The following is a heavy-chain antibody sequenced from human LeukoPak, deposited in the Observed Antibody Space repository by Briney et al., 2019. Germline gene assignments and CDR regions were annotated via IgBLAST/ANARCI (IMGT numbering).Heavy chain of an antibody. CDR3: SKDGFNSHDANSAFDV. CDR1: GFTLSSYA. D-gene: IGHD4-23*01. CDR2: TTGSGAKA. J-gene: IGHJ3*01. Sequence: GGSLRLSRVTSGFTLSSYAMTWVRPAAGKGLDWVYTTTGSGAKAYYAHSVKGPFPITSKSFKVHLHMDRLIAEDTALYYLSKDGFNSHDANSAFDVWGQGTMV. V-gene: IGHV3-23*01.